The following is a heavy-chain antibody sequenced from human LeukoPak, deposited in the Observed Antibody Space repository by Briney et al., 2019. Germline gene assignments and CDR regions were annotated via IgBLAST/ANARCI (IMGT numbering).Heavy chain of an antibody. CDR1: GYTLTELS. V-gene: IGHV1-24*01. CDR3: ATAKFDFWSGCYTAEGYYYYMDV. J-gene: IGHJ6*03. Sequence: ASVKVSCKVSGYTLTELSMHWVRQAPGKGLEWMGGFDPEDGETIYAQKFQGRVTMTEDTSTDTAYMELSSLRSEDTAVYYCATAKFDFWSGCYTAEGYYYYMDVWGKGTTVTVSS. CDR2: FDPEDGET. D-gene: IGHD3-3*01.